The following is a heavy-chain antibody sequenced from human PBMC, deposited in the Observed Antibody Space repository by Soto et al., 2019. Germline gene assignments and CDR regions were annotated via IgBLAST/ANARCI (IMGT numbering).Heavy chain of an antibody. D-gene: IGHD3-10*01. J-gene: IGHJ4*02. CDR3: AKKGYYPSGKINLFDS. Sequence: ASETLSLTCAVSGYSINSDYYWGWIRQPPGKGLEWIGSVDHSGRTYYSPSLRSRLTIFIDTSKNQFSLRLTSVTAAGTAMYFCAKKGYYPSGKINLFDSWGPGTLVTVSS. CDR2: VDHSGRT. CDR1: GYSINSDYY. V-gene: IGHV4-38-2*01.